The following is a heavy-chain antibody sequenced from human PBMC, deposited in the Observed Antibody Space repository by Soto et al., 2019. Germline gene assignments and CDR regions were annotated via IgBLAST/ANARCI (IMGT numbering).Heavy chain of an antibody. V-gene: IGHV3-23*01. CDR1: GFTFSSYA. CDR3: AKDRTETYYYYCYYMDV. Sequence: GGSLRLSCAASGFTFSSYAMSWVRQAPGKGLEWVSAISGSGGSTYYADSVKGRFTISRDNSKNTLYLQMNSLRAEDTAVYYCAKDRTETYYYYCYYMDVWGKGTTVTVSS. CDR2: ISGSGGST. J-gene: IGHJ6*03. D-gene: IGHD1-1*01.